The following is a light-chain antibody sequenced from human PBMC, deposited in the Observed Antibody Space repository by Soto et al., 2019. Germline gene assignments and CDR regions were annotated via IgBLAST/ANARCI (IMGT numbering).Light chain of an antibody. CDR3: CSFACRINNHV. V-gene: IGLV2-8*01. Sequence: QSALTQPPSASGSPGQSVTISCTGTSNDVGGYDYVSWYQQHPGKAPKLIIYEVTKRPSGVPDRFSGSKSGNTASLTVSGLQAEDEADYYCCSFACRINNHVFGSGTKVTVL. CDR1: SNDVGGYDY. CDR2: EVT. J-gene: IGLJ1*01.